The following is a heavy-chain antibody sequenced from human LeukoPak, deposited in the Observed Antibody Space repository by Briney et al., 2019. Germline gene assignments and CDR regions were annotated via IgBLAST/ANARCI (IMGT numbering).Heavy chain of an antibody. J-gene: IGHJ4*02. D-gene: IGHD2-15*01. CDR3: ARGRRYCSGGSCYQRRFDY. CDR1: GGSISSYY. CDR2: IYYSGST. Sequence: SETLSLTCTVSGGSISSYYWSWIRQPSGKGLEWIGYIYYSGSTNYNPSLKSRVTISVDTSKNQFSLKLTSVTAAGTAVYYCARGRRYCSGGSCYQRRFDYWGQGTLVTVSS. V-gene: IGHV4-59*01.